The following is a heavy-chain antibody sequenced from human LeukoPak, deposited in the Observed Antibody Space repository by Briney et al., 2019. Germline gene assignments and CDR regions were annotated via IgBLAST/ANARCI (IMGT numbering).Heavy chain of an antibody. CDR1: GGSISSYY. CDR3: ARGTGYSSILYYYYMDV. Sequence: SETLSLTCTVSGGSISSYYWSWIRQPPGKGLEWIGEINHSGSTNYNPSLKSRVTISVDTSKNQFSLKLSSVTAADTAVYYCARGTGYSSILYYYYMDVWGKGTTVTVSS. D-gene: IGHD6-13*01. CDR2: INHSGST. J-gene: IGHJ6*03. V-gene: IGHV4-34*01.